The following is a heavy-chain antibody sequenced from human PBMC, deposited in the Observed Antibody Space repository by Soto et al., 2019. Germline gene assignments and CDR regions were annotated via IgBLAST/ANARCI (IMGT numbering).Heavy chain of an antibody. D-gene: IGHD2-15*01. Sequence: QVQLVESWAELKKPGASVKVACKASGYKFTTYIIHWVRQAPGQGLEWMGMIHPSGDTGYAQKFRGRVTMTIDTSTTTAHMELRNLTSADTAVYFFVRGYCTTSPCSGDFQFWGQGTLVTVSS. CDR2: IHPSGDT. V-gene: IGHV1-46*01. J-gene: IGHJ1*01. CDR3: VRGYCTTSPCSGDFQF. CDR1: GYKFTTYI.